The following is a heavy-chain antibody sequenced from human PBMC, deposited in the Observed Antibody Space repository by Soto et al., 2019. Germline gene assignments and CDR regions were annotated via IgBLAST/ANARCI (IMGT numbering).Heavy chain of an antibody. J-gene: IGHJ6*02. CDR3: ARDLLGPLPRSRNYYYYGMDV. CDR2: IYYSGST. D-gene: IGHD3-10*01. CDR1: GGSISSGGYY. V-gene: IGHV4-31*03. Sequence: NPSETLSLTCTVSGGSISSGGYYWSWIRQHPGKGLEWIGYIYYSGSTYYNPSLKSRVTISVDTSKNQFSLKLSSVTAADTAVYYCARDLLGPLPRSRNYYYYGMDVWGQGTTVTVSS.